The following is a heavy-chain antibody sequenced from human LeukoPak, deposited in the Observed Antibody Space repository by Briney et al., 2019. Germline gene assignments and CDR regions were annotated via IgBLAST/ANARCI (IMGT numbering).Heavy chain of an antibody. CDR3: ARALGYSSSAACFDY. CDR1: GGSISSYY. Sequence: SETLSLTCTVSGGSISSYYWCWIRQPPGKGLEWIGYIYYSGSTNYNPSLKSRVTISVDTSKNQFSLKLSSVTAADTAVYYCARALGYSSSAACFDYWGQGTLVTVSS. J-gene: IGHJ4*02. CDR2: IYYSGST. V-gene: IGHV4-59*01. D-gene: IGHD6-6*01.